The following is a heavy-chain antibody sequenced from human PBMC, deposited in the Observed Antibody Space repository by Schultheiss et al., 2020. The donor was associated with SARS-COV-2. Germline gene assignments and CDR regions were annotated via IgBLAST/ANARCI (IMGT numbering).Heavy chain of an antibody. D-gene: IGHD3-3*01. CDR2: RSYSGIS. V-gene: IGHV4-59*01. CDR3: ARDTNAYYDFWSGKYSGMDV. J-gene: IGHJ6*02. Sequence: GSLRLSCTVSGGSISSYYWNWIRQPPGKGLEWIGYRSYSGISKYNPSLGSRVTILLDTSKNQISLKLRSVTAADTAVYYCARDTNAYYDFWSGKYSGMDVWGRGTTVTVSS. CDR1: GGSISSYY.